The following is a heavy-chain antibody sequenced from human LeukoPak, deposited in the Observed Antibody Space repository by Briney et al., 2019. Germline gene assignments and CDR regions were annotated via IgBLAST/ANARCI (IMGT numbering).Heavy chain of an antibody. Sequence: PGRSLRLSCAASGFTFDDYAMHWVRQAPGKGLEWVSGISWNSGMIDYADSVKGRFTISRDNAKNSLYLQMNSLRAEDTALYYCAKGLWFGELLPSEYFQHWGQGTLVTVSS. CDR2: ISWNSGMI. J-gene: IGHJ1*01. CDR3: AKGLWFGELLPSEYFQH. V-gene: IGHV3-9*01. CDR1: GFTFDDYA. D-gene: IGHD3-10*01.